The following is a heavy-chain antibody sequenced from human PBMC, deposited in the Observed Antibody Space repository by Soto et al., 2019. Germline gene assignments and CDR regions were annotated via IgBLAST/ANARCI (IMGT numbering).Heavy chain of an antibody. CDR3: AREYYGLLTGYYTDY. J-gene: IGHJ4*02. CDR1: GFPFSSYW. CDR2: ISGDGVTT. D-gene: IGHD3-9*01. V-gene: IGHV3-74*01. Sequence: EVQLVESGGDLVQRGGSLSVSCAASGFPFSSYWMHWVRHTPGKGLDWVARISGDGVTTYYADSVTGRFTVSRDNAKNTLSLQISGLRAEDTAVYYCAREYYGLLTGYYTDYWGQGTLVSVSS.